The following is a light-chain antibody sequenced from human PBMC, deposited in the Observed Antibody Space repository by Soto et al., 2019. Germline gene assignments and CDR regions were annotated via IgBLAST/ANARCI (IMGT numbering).Light chain of an antibody. V-gene: IGKV4-1*01. J-gene: IGKJ2*01. Sequence: DIVMTQSPDSLAVSLGERATINCKSSQSLYNSNNLNNLAWYQQKPGQPPKLLLYWASTRESGVPDRFSGSGSGTDFTLTISSLQAADVAVYYCQQYHSNPSTFGQGTKLEIK. CDR2: WAS. CDR1: QSLYNSNNLNN. CDR3: QQYHSNPST.